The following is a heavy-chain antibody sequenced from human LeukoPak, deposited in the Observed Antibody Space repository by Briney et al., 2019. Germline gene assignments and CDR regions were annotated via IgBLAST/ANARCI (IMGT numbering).Heavy chain of an antibody. D-gene: IGHD2-21*02. J-gene: IGHJ4*02. CDR1: GGSLSSYY. CDR3: ARDVYGGGDCSYSDC. V-gene: IGHV4-59*01. Sequence: SSETLSLTCTVSGGSLSSYYWSWTRQPPGKGLEWIGYIYSSGSTNYNHSFKSRVTLSLDTSRNLFSLKLTSVTAADTAVYYCARDVYGGGDCSYSDCWGQGTLVTVSS. CDR2: IYSSGST.